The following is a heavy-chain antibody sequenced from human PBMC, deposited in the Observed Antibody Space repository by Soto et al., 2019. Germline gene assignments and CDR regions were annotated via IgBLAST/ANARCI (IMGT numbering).Heavy chain of an antibody. D-gene: IGHD6-19*01. Sequence: GGSLRLSCAASGFTFSSYAMSWVRQAPGKGLEWVSAISGSGGSTYYADSVKGRFTISRDNSKNTLYLQMNSLRAEDTAVYYCAKTAVAGTSRPGDFDYWGQGTLVTAPQ. V-gene: IGHV3-23*01. J-gene: IGHJ4*02. CDR2: ISGSGGST. CDR3: AKTAVAGTSRPGDFDY. CDR1: GFTFSSYA.